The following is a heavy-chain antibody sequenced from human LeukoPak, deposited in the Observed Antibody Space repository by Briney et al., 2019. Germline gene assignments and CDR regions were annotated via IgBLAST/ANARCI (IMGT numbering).Heavy chain of an antibody. J-gene: IGHJ4*02. CDR3: ANGVPCSSTSCPLIY. CDR2: ISGSGGST. D-gene: IGHD2-2*01. CDR1: GFAFSSYA. Sequence: GGSLRLSCAASGFAFSSYAMSWVRQAPGKGLEWVSAISGSGGSTYYADSVKGRFTISRDNSKNTLYLQMNSLRAEDTAVYYCANGVPCSSTSCPLIYWGQGTLVTASS. V-gene: IGHV3-23*01.